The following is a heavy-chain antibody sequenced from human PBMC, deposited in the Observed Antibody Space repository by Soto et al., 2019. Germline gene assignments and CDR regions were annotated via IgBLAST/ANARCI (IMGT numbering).Heavy chain of an antibody. CDR2: IFYSGST. Sequence: QVQLQESGPGLVKPSETLSLTCTVSGGSISSYYWSWIRQPPGKGLEWIGFIFYSGSTSYNPSLXXRXXISIASSEYQFSLKLNSVTAADTAVYYCASMIGDPVLSFDSWGQGTLVAVSS. J-gene: IGHJ5*01. CDR3: ASMIGDPVLSFDS. V-gene: IGHV4-59*01. CDR1: GGSISSYY. D-gene: IGHD3-10*02.